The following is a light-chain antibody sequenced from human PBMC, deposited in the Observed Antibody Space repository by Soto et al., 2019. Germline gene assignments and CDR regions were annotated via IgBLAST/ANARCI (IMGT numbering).Light chain of an antibody. J-gene: IGKJ1*01. CDR3: QNYDSAPWT. CDR2: AAS. V-gene: IGKV1-6*01. CDR1: QGIRND. Sequence: AIQMTQSPSSLSASVGDIVTITFRASQGIRNDLGWYQQKPGKAPKLLIYAASSLQSGVPSTFSGSGSGTDFTLTISSLQPEDFATYYCQNYDSAPWTFGQGTKVDI.